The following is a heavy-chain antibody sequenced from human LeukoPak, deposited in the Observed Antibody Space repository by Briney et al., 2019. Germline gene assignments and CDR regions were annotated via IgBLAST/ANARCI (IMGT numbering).Heavy chain of an antibody. CDR1: GFNFGTYG. CDR2: IWYDGTNK. J-gene: IGHJ5*02. V-gene: IGHV3-33*01. CDR3: AAAWKEGWLDA. Sequence: GGSLRLSCAASGFNFGTYGMHWVRQAPGKGLEWVAVIWYDGTNKYYTDSVKGRFTISRDTSKNTLFLQMNSLRVEDTAVYYCAAAWKEGWLDAWGQGTLVTVSS. D-gene: IGHD1-1*01.